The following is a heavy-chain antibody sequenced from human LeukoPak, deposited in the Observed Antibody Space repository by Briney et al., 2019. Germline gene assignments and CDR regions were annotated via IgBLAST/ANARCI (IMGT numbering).Heavy chain of an antibody. CDR3: ARGDGGP. J-gene: IGHJ5*02. V-gene: IGHV4-39*07. CDR2: IYYRMGS. CDR1: GVSISSSSYY. Sequence: LGTLFVTCIVSGVSISSSSYYWGLIRQPPGKWLVWIGSIYYRMGSYYNPSLMSRGPISLDTSKNHFSVQLSSVTSADTDVYYCARGDGGPWGQGILVTVSS.